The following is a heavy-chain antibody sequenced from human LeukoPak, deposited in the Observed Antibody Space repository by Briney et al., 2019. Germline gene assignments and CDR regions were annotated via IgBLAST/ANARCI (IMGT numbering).Heavy chain of an antibody. V-gene: IGHV4-59*01. CDR2: IYYSGST. CDR1: GGSISSYY. Sequence: SETLSLTCTISGGSISSYYWSWIRQPPGKGLEWIGYIYYSGSTNYNPSLKSRVTISVDTSKNQFSLNLSSVTAADTAVYYCARGGGYSGYDFGYWGQGTLVTVSS. J-gene: IGHJ4*02. D-gene: IGHD5-12*01. CDR3: ARGGGYSGYDFGY.